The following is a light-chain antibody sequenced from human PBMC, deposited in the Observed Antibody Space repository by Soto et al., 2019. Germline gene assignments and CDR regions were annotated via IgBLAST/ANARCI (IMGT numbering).Light chain of an antibody. CDR2: LEGSGSY. Sequence: QAVLTQSSSASASLGSSVKLTCTLSSGHSSYIIAWHQQQPGKAPRYLMKLEGSGSYNKGSGVPDRFSGSSSGADRYLTISNLKFEDEADYYCETCDSNTLVFGGGTKLTVL. CDR3: ETCDSNTLV. J-gene: IGLJ2*01. CDR1: SGHSSYI. V-gene: IGLV4-60*02.